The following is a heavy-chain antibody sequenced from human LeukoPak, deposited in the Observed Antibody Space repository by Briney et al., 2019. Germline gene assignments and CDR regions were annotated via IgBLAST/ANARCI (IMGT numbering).Heavy chain of an antibody. V-gene: IGHV4-34*01. CDR1: GGTFSGYY. D-gene: IGHD6-13*01. Sequence: PSETLSLTCAVYGGTFSGYYWSWIRQPPGKGLEWIGEINHSGSTNYNPSLKSRVTISVDTSKNQFFLKLSSVTAADTAVYYCARGSRAAAAYYYYYGMDVWGQGTTVTVSS. CDR2: INHSGST. J-gene: IGHJ6*02. CDR3: ARGSRAAAAYYYYYGMDV.